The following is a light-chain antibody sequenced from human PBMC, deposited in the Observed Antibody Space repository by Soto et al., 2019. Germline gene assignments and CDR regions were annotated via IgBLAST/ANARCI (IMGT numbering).Light chain of an antibody. J-gene: IGKJ4*01. CDR2: GVS. Sequence: ESVLAQSPGTLSLSPGERATLSCRASQSVRNTYLAWYQQKPGQAPRLLIYGVSSRATGIPDRFSGSGSGTDFTLTISRLEPEDFAVYYCQQYSSSPVTFGGGTKVDIK. CDR1: QSVRNTY. CDR3: QQYSSSPVT. V-gene: IGKV3-20*01.